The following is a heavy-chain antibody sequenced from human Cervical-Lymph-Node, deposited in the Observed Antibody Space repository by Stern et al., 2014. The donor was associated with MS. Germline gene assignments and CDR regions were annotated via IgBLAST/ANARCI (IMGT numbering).Heavy chain of an antibody. CDR2: IYHSGST. V-gene: IGHV4-31*03. J-gene: IGHJ5*01. D-gene: IGHD2-2*01. CDR3: ARKGAIVPAAIENWFDS. CDR1: GGSISTGGYF. Sequence: QVQLQESGPGLVKPSQTLSLTCTVSGGSISTGGYFWSWIRQHPGKGLEWIGIIYHSGSTYYIPSLKSRVPISVDPSKNQFPMNLSSVTAADTAVYYCARKGAIVPAAIENWFDSWGQGTLVTVSS.